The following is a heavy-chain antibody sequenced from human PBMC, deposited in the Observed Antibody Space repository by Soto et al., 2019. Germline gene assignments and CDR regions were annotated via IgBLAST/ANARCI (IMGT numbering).Heavy chain of an antibody. D-gene: IGHD6-13*01. Sequence: EVQLVESGGGLVQPGRSLRLSCAASGFTFDDYAMNWVRQAPGKDLEWVSGISWNSGSIGYADSVKGRFTISRDNAKNSLYLQMNSLRAEDTALYYCAKDIGQQLANWYFDLWGRGTLVTVSP. CDR1: GFTFDDYA. V-gene: IGHV3-9*01. CDR2: ISWNSGSI. J-gene: IGHJ2*01. CDR3: AKDIGQQLANWYFDL.